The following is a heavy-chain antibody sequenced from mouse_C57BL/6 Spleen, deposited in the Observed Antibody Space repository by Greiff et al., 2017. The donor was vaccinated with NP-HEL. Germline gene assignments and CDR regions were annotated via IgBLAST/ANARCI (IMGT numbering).Heavy chain of an antibody. CDR3: ARVDYYGSSSYYFDY. D-gene: IGHD1-1*01. CDR1: GFTFSSYG. CDR2: ISSGGSYT. Sequence: EVKVVESGGDLVKPGGSLKLSCAASGFTFSSYGMSWVRQTPDKRLEWVATISSGGSYTYYPDSVKGRFTISSDNAKNTLYLKMSSLKSEDTTMYYCARVDYYGSSSYYFDYWGQGTTLTVSS. J-gene: IGHJ2*01. V-gene: IGHV5-6*01.